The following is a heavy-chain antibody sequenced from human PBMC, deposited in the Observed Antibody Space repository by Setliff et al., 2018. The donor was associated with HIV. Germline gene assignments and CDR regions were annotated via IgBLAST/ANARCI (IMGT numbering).Heavy chain of an antibody. CDR3: ARQYNRQYGMDV. CDR1: GYSLSSGYY. D-gene: IGHD1-20*01. CDR2: IYHSGST. Sequence: PSETLSLTCAVSGYSLSSGYYWGWIRQPPGKGLEWIGSIYHSGSTYYNPSLKSRVTISVDTSKNQFSRKLSSVTAADTAVYYCARQYNRQYGMDVWGQGTTVTVSS. J-gene: IGHJ6*02. V-gene: IGHV4-38-2*01.